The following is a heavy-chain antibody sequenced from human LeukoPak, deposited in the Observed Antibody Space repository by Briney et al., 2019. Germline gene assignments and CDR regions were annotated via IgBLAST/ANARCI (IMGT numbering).Heavy chain of an antibody. J-gene: IGHJ4*02. CDR2: IKQDGSEK. D-gene: IGHD6-13*01. V-gene: IGHV3-7*01. Sequence: PGGSLRLSCAASGFTFSNYNMNWVRQASGKGLEWVANIKQDGSEKYYVDSVKGRFTISRDNAKNSLYLQMNSLRAEDTAVYYCARFWFPGTGDYWGQGTLVTVSS. CDR3: ARFWFPGTGDY. CDR1: GFTFSNYN.